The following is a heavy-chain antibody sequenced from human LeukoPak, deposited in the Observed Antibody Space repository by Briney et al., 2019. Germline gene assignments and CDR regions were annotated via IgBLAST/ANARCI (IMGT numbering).Heavy chain of an antibody. D-gene: IGHD6-13*01. CDR3: ARVLGTAAAGTGNWFDP. J-gene: IGHJ5*02. CDR2: IIPILGIA. CDR1: GGTFSSYA. Sequence: GASVKVSCKASGGTFSSYAISWVRQAPGQGLEWMGRIIPILGIANYAQKFQGRVTITADKSTSTAYMELSSLRSEDTAVYYCARVLGTAAAGTGNWFDPWGQGTLVTVSS. V-gene: IGHV1-69*04.